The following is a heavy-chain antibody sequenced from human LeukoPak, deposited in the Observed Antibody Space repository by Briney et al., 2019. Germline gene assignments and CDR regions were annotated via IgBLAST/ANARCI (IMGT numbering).Heavy chain of an antibody. J-gene: IGHJ6*02. Sequence: ASVKVSCKASGYTFTGYYMHWVRQVTGQGLEWMGWINPNSGGTNYAQKFQGWVTMTRDTSISTAYMELSRLRSDDTAVYYCARGPAAMPYYYYGMDVWGQGTTVTVSS. D-gene: IGHD2-2*01. CDR2: INPNSGGT. V-gene: IGHV1-2*04. CDR3: ARGPAAMPYYYYGMDV. CDR1: GYTFTGYY.